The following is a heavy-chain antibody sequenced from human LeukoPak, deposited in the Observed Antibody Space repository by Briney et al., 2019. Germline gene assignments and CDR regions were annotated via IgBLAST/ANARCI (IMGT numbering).Heavy chain of an antibody. Sequence: GGSLRLSCAAPEFTFSSYAMSWVRQAPGQGLEWVSAISGSGGSTYYADSVEGRFTISRDNSKNTLYLHMSSLRAEDTAVYYCAKDRDHDQYYFDYWGQGTLVTVSS. V-gene: IGHV3-23*01. CDR3: AKDRDHDQYYFDY. CDR2: ISGSGGST. J-gene: IGHJ4*02. CDR1: EFTFSSYA.